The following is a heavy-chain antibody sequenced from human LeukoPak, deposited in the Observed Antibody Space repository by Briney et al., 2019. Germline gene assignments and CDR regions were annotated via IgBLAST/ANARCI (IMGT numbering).Heavy chain of an antibody. CDR2: ISYDGSNK. D-gene: IGHD5-18*01. J-gene: IGHJ4*02. V-gene: IGHV3-30*04. Sequence: GGSLRLSCAASGFTFSSYAMHWVRRAPGKGLEWVAVISYDGSNKYYADSVKGRFTISRDNSKNTLYLQMNSLRAEDTAVYYCARVDTAMLYFDYWGQGTLVTVSS. CDR3: ARVDTAMLYFDY. CDR1: GFTFSSYA.